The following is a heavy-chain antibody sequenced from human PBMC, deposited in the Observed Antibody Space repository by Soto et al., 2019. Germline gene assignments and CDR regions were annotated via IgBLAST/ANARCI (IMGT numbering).Heavy chain of an antibody. CDR3: ARLPLLWFGEVIHYYMDV. CDR2: IYPGDSDT. CDR1: GYSFTSYW. J-gene: IGHJ6*03. Sequence: GESLKISCKGSGYSFTSYWIGWVRQMPGKGLEWMGIIYPGDSDTRYSPSFQGQVTISADKSISTAYLQWSSLKASDTAMYYWARLPLLWFGEVIHYYMDVWGKGTTVTVSS. D-gene: IGHD3-10*01. V-gene: IGHV5-51*01.